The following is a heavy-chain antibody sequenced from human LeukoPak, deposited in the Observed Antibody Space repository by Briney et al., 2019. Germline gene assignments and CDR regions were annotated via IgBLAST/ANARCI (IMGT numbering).Heavy chain of an antibody. V-gene: IGHV3-30-3*01. D-gene: IGHD3-22*01. CDR3: ARDSGYYYDSSGALLNPYYGMDV. J-gene: IGHJ6*02. CDR2: ISYDGSNK. CDR1: GFTFSSYA. Sequence: PGGSLRLSCAASGFTFSSYAMHWVRQAPGKGLEWVAVISYDGSNKYYADSVKGRFTISRDNSKNTLYLQMNSLRAEDTAAYYCARDSGYYYDSSGALLNPYYGMDVWGQGTTVTVSS.